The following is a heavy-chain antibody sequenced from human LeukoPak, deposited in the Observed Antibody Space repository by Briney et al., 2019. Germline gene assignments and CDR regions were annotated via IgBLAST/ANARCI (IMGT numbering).Heavy chain of an antibody. V-gene: IGHV3-48*01. CDR2: ISSSSSTI. CDR1: GFTFSSYS. CDR3: ARASDDIAVAGTSFWAGGPFDY. Sequence: PGGSLRLSCAASGFTFSSYSMDWVRQAPGKGLEWVSYISSSSSTIYYADSVKGRFTISRDNAKNSLYLQMNSLRAEDTAVYYCARASDDIAVAGTSFWAGGPFDYWGQGTLVTVSS. J-gene: IGHJ4*02. D-gene: IGHD6-19*01.